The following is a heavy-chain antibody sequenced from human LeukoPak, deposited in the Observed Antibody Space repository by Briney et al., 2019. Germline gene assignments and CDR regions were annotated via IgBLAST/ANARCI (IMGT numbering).Heavy chain of an antibody. CDR3: VRAAADPDAFDI. CDR2: INSASDII. J-gene: IGHJ3*02. Sequence: GGSLRLSCAASGFSFISHSMNWVRQAPGRGLEWLSYINSASDIIYYVDSVKGRFTISRDNARHSLYLQMNSLRAEDTAVHYCVRAAADPDAFDIWGQGTMVTVSS. V-gene: IGHV3-48*01. D-gene: IGHD6-13*01. CDR1: GFSFISHS.